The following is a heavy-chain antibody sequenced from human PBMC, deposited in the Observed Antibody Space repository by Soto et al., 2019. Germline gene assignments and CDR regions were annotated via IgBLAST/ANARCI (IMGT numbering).Heavy chain of an antibody. CDR3: ARGVREIVLMVYAPFDP. Sequence: SETLSLTCAVYGGSFSGYYWSWIRQPPGKGLEWIGEINHSGSTNYNPSLKSRVTISVDTSKNQFSLKLSSVTAADTAVYYCARGVREIVLMVYAPFDPWGQGTLVTVSS. J-gene: IGHJ5*02. D-gene: IGHD2-8*01. V-gene: IGHV4-34*01. CDR1: GGSFSGYY. CDR2: INHSGST.